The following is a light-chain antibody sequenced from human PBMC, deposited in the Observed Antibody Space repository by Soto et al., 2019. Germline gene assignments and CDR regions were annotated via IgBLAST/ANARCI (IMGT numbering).Light chain of an antibody. J-gene: IGKJ4*01. CDR2: AAS. V-gene: IGKV1-8*01. CDR3: HQYYNYPGT. CDR1: QGISSY. Sequence: AIRMTQSPSSFSASTGDRGTISCRASQGISSYLAWYQQKPGKAPKLLIYAASTLQSGVPSRFSGSGSGTDFTLSLSCMRSEDFATYSCHQYYNYPGTVGAGTKV.